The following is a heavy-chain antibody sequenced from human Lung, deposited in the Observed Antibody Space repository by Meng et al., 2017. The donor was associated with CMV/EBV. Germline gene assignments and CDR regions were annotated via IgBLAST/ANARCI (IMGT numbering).Heavy chain of an antibody. CDR2: INPNSGGT. CDR1: GYTFTGYF. V-gene: IGHV1-2*02. CDR3: ARGGLSTALPEAPSSSSIDN. Sequence: SXXVSXKASGYTFTGYFMHWVRQAPGQGLEWMGWINPNSGGTNYAQKFQGRVIMTWDTSISSAYMQLSRLTSNDTAVFYCARGGLSTALPEAPSSSSIDNXGQGXLVTVSS. J-gene: IGHJ4*02. D-gene: IGHD2/OR15-2a*01.